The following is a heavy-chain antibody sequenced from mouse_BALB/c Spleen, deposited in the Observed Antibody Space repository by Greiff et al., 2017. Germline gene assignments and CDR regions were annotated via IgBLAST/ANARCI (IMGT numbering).Heavy chain of an antibody. J-gene: IGHJ3*02. CDR3: AREGGY. Sequence: EVKLMESGGGLVKPGGSLKLSCAASGFTFSDYYMYWVRQTPEKRLEWVATISDGGSYTYYPDSVKGRFTISRDNAKNNLYLQMSSLKSEDTAMYYCAREGGYWGQGTLVTVSA. CDR1: GFTFSDYY. CDR2: ISDGGSYT. V-gene: IGHV5-4*02.